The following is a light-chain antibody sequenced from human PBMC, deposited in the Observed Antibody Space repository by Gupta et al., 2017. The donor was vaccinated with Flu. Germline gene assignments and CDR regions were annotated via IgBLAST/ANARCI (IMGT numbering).Light chain of an antibody. CDR1: SSDVGAYNY. V-gene: IGLV2-14*01. CDR2: EVY. J-gene: IGLJ3*02. Sequence: SALTQPASVSGSPGQSVTISCTGTSSDVGAYNYVSWFQQHPGKAPKLMIYEVYNRPAGVSTRFSGSKSGNTASLTISGRQAEDEADYYCSSYTTSSTRVFGGGTKLTVL. CDR3: SSYTTSSTRV.